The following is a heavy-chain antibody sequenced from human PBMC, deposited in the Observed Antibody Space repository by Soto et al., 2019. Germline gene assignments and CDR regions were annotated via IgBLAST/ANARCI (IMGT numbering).Heavy chain of an antibody. CDR2: MYHSGST. J-gene: IGHJ4*02. CDR3: ARVPDY. V-gene: IGHV4-30-2*01. CDR1: GASISIGVYS. Sequence: QLQLQESGSGLVKPSQTLSLTCAVSGASISIGVYSWTWIRQPPGKGLGWIGYMYHSGSTYYNPSLKSRVTISIDRSKNQFSLKLSSVTAADTAVYYCARVPDYWGQGILVTVSS. D-gene: IGHD2-2*01.